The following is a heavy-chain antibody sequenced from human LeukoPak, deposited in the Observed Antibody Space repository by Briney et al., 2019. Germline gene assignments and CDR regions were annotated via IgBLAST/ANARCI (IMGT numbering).Heavy chain of an antibody. Sequence: SETLSLTCAVYGGSFSGYYWSWIRQPPGKGLVWIGEINHSGSTNYNPSLKSRVTISVDTSKNQFSLKLSSVTAADTAVYYCARVRGLVDYWGQGTLVTVSS. D-gene: IGHD3-16*01. CDR2: INHSGST. CDR3: ARVRGLVDY. V-gene: IGHV4-34*01. CDR1: GGSFSGYY. J-gene: IGHJ4*02.